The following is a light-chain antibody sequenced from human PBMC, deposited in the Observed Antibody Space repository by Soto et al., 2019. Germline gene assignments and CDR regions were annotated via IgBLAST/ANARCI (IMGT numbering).Light chain of an antibody. V-gene: IGKV3-15*01. CDR2: GAS. CDR3: QHYHGWPIT. Sequence: EMVLTQSPVTLSVSPGESATLSCGASQSVISNLAWYQQKPGQAPRLLIYGASTRATGIPARCSGSGSGTEFTLTISSLQSEDFAVYYCQHYHGWPITFGQGTRLEIK. J-gene: IGKJ5*01. CDR1: QSVISN.